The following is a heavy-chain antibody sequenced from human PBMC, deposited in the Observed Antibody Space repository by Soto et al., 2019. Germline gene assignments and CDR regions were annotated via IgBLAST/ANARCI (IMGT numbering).Heavy chain of an antibody. CDR1: GGTFSSYT. V-gene: IGHV1-69*02. CDR2: IIPILGIA. Sequence: SVKVSCKASGGTFSSYTISWVRQAPGQGLEWMGRIIPILGIANYAQKFQGRVTITTDKSTSTPYMELSSLRSEDTAVYYCARAVALPADFDYSGQGTLVTVSS. D-gene: IGHD2-21*02. CDR3: ARAVALPADFDY. J-gene: IGHJ4*02.